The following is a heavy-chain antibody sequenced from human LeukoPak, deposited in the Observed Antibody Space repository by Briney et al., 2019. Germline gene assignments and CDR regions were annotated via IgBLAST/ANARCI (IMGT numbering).Heavy chain of an antibody. CDR3: ARTGGQQLADFDY. CDR2: INHSGST. Sequence: PSETLSLTCAAYGGSFSGYYWSWIRQPPGKGLEWVGEINHSGSTNYNPSLKSRVTISVDTSKNQFSLKLSSVTAADAAVYYCARTGGQQLADFDYWGQGTLVTVSS. J-gene: IGHJ4*02. CDR1: GGSFSGYY. V-gene: IGHV4-34*01. D-gene: IGHD6-6*01.